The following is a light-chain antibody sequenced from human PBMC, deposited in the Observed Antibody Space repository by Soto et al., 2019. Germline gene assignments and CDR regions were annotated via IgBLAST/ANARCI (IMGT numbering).Light chain of an antibody. CDR1: SIDVGGYNY. CDR3: CSYAGSIWV. CDR2: DVS. V-gene: IGLV2-11*01. Sequence: QSALTQPRSVSGSPGQSVTISCTGTSIDVGGYNYVSWYQQHPGKAPKLMIYDVSKRPSGVPDRFSGSKSGNTASLTISGLQAEDEADYYCCSYAGSIWVFGGGTKLTVL. J-gene: IGLJ3*02.